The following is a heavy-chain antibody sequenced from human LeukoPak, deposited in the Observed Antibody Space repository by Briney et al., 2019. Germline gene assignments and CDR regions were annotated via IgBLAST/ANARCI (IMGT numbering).Heavy chain of an antibody. CDR1: GYTFTGYY. Sequence: SVKVSCKASGYTFTGYYMHWVRQAPGQGLEWMGIINPSGGSTSYAQKFQGRVTMTRDTSTSTVYMELSSLRSEDTAVYYCARNYCSSTSCYTYFDYWGQGTLVTVSS. CDR2: INPSGGST. D-gene: IGHD2-2*02. V-gene: IGHV1-46*01. CDR3: ARNYCSSTSCYTYFDY. J-gene: IGHJ4*02.